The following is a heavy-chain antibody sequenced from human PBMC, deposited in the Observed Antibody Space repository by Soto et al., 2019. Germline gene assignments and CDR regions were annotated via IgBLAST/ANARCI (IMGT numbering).Heavy chain of an antibody. CDR2: TYYRSKWYN. Sequence: TLSLTCAISGDIVSSNSAAWNWIRQSPSRGLEWLGRTYYRSKWYNDYAVSVKSRITINPDTSKNQFSLQLNSVTPEDTAVYYCARDWQPTGGGYFDYWGQGTLVTVSS. V-gene: IGHV6-1*01. CDR3: ARDWQPTGGGYFDY. J-gene: IGHJ4*02. CDR1: GDIVSSNSAA. D-gene: IGHD1-1*01.